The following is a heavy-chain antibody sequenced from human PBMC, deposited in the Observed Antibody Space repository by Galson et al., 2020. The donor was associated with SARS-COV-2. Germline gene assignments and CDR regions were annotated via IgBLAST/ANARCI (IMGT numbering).Heavy chain of an antibody. CDR1: GFTFSTYR. Sequence: GGSLRLSCPASGFTFSTYRMNWVRQAPGKGLEWVSSISSSSSYIYYADSVKGRFTISRDNAKNSLYLQMNSLRAEDTAVYYCAPGSSWYYYGMDVWGQGTTVTVSS. V-gene: IGHV3-21*01. D-gene: IGHD6-13*01. CDR3: APGSSWYYYGMDV. CDR2: ISSSSSYI. J-gene: IGHJ6*02.